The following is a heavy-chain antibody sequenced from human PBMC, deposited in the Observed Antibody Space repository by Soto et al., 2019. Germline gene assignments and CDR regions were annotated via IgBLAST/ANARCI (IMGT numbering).Heavy chain of an antibody. V-gene: IGHV3-23*01. CDR3: AKDNSVWFGEPVDV. CDR2: ISGSGGST. J-gene: IGHJ6*04. D-gene: IGHD3-10*01. CDR1: GFTFSSYA. Sequence: PGGSLRLSCAASGFTFSSYAMSWVRQAPGKGLEWVSAISGSGGSTYYADSVKGRFTISRDNSKNTLYLQMNSLRAEDTAVYYCAKDNSVWFGEPVDVWGKGTTVTVSS.